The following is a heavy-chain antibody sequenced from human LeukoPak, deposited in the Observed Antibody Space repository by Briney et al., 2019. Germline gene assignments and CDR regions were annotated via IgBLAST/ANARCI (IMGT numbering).Heavy chain of an antibody. CDR1: GGSISSGGYY. V-gene: IGHV4-30-2*01. Sequence: SEALSLTCTVSGGSISSGGYYWSRIRQPPGKGLEWIGYIYHSGSTYYNPSLKSRVTISVDRSKNQFSLKLSSVTAADTAVYYCAREAGTPPIYFDYWGQGTLVTVSS. D-gene: IGHD1-7*01. CDR3: AREAGTPPIYFDY. J-gene: IGHJ4*02. CDR2: IYHSGST.